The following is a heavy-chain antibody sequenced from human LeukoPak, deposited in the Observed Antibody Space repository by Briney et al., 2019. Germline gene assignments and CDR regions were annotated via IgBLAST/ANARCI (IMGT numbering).Heavy chain of an antibody. D-gene: IGHD4-17*01. J-gene: IGHJ6*03. CDR2: ISSSGSTI. CDR1: GFTFSDYY. Sequence: GGSLRLSCAASGFTFSDYYMSWIRQAPGKGLEWVSYISSSGSTIYYADSVKGRFTISRGNAKNSLYLQMNSLRAEDTAVYYCARDGTVTTKLYYYYMDVWGKGTTVTVSS. CDR3: ARDGTVTTKLYYYYMDV. V-gene: IGHV3-11*01.